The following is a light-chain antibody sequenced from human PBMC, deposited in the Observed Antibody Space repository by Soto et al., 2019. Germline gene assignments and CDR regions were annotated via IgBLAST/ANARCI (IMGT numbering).Light chain of an antibody. V-gene: IGKV1-6*01. J-gene: IGKJ1*01. CDR2: AAS. CDR3: LQDYYYRWA. CDR1: QGISNE. Sequence: IHMTQSPSSVSAFVGDRVTITCRASQGISNELAWYQQKPGKAPNLLIYAASSLHSGVPSRFSGSGSRTAFTPTLSSLQPEDFATYDSLQDYYYRWAFGNGPKVVI.